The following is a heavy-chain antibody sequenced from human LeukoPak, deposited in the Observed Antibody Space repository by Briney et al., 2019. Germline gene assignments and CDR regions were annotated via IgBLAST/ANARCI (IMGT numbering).Heavy chain of an antibody. D-gene: IGHD6-19*01. CDR2: IYTSGST. V-gene: IGHV4-61*02. CDR3: ASIAVAGTPLDY. Sequence: PSETLSLTCTVSGGSISSGSYYWSWIRQPAGKGLEWIGRIYTSGSTNYNPSLKSRVTISVDTSKNQFSLKLSSVTAADTAVYYCASIAVAGTPLDYWGQGTLVIVSS. J-gene: IGHJ4*02. CDR1: GGSISSGSYY.